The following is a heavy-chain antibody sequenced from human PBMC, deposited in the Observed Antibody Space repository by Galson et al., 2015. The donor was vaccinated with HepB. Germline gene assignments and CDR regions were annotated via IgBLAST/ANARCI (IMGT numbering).Heavy chain of an antibody. CDR3: ARYTGYYDFWSGSNYYYYGMDV. CDR2: IYCSGST. CDR1: GGSISSSSYY. Sequence: LSLTCTVSGGSISSSSYYWGWIRQPPGKGLEWIGSIYCSGSTYYNPSLKSRVTISVDTSKNQFSLKLSSVTAADTAVYYCARYTGYYDFWSGSNYYYYGMDVWGQGTTVTVSS. J-gene: IGHJ6*02. D-gene: IGHD3-3*01. V-gene: IGHV4-39*01.